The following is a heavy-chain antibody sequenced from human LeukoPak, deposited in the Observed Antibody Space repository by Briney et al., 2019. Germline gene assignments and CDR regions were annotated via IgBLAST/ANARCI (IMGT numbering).Heavy chain of an antibody. CDR3: ARAGALRDAFDI. J-gene: IGHJ3*02. V-gene: IGHV1-8*01. CDR2: MNPNSGNT. D-gene: IGHD1-14*01. Sequence: ASVKVSCKASGYTFTSYDINWVRQAPGQGLEWMGWMNPNSGNTGYAQKFQGRVTMTRNTSISTAYMELSSLRSEDTAVYYCARAGALRDAFDIWGQGTMVTVSS. CDR1: GYTFTSYD.